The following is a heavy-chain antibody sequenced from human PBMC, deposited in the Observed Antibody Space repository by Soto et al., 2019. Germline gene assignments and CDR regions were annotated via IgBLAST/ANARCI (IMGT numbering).Heavy chain of an antibody. V-gene: IGHV1-18*01. CDR2: ISAYNGNT. CDR3: ARAPSSSYYDILTGYYFWPDVEY. J-gene: IGHJ4*02. D-gene: IGHD3-9*01. CDR1: GYTFTSYG. Sequence: ASVKVSCKASGYTFTSYGISWVRQAPGQGLEWMGWISAYNGNTNYAQKLQGRVTMTTDTSTSTAYMELRSLRSDDTAVYYCARAPSSSYYDILTGYYFWPDVEYWGQGTLVTVSS.